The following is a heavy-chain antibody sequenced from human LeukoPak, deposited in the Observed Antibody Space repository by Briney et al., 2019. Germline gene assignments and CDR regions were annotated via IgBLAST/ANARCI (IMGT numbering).Heavy chain of an antibody. Sequence: SETLSLTCTVSGGSISSYYWSWIRQPPGKGLEWIGNIYYSGSTNYNPSLKSRVTISVDTSKNQFSLKLSSVTAADTAVYYCARHYGSGKYYFDYWGQGTLVTVSS. CDR2: IYYSGST. CDR3: ARHYGSGKYYFDY. D-gene: IGHD3-10*01. J-gene: IGHJ4*02. V-gene: IGHV4-59*08. CDR1: GGSISSYY.